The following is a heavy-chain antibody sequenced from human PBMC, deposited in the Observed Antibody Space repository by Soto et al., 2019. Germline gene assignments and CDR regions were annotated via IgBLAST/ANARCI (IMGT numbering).Heavy chain of an antibody. J-gene: IGHJ5*02. D-gene: IGHD2-15*01. Sequence: ASVKVSCKASGGTFSSYAISWVRQAPGQGLEWMGGIIPIFGTANYAQKFQGRVTITADESTSTAYMELGSLRSEDTAGFFLAVVRRDYPRFGPLGQGTLVTGSS. CDR3: AVVRRDYPRFGP. CDR2: IIPIFGTA. CDR1: GGTFSSYA. V-gene: IGHV1-69*13.